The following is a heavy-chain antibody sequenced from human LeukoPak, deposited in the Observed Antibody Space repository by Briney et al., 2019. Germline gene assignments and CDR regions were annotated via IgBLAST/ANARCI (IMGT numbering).Heavy chain of an antibody. V-gene: IGHV1-18*01. CDR3: ARDWSAAVYAPFDY. CDR1: GYTFTSYG. D-gene: IGHD5/OR15-5a*01. J-gene: IGHJ4*02. Sequence: ASVKVSCKASGYTFTSYGISWVRQAPGQGLEWMGWISAYNGNTNYAQKLQGRVTMTTDTSTSTAYMELRSLRSDDTAVYYCARDWSAAVYAPFDYWGQGTLVTVSS. CDR2: ISAYNGNT.